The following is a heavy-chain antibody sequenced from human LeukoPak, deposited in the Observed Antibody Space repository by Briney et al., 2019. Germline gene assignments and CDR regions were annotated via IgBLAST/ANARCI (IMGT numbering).Heavy chain of an antibody. J-gene: IGHJ5*02. V-gene: IGHV1-69*02. CDR3: ARTYYYDSSGYYNWFDP. D-gene: IGHD3-22*01. Sequence: SVKVSCKASGYTFTGSYIYWVRQAPGQGLEWMGRIIPILGIANYAQKFQGRVTITADKSTSTAYMELSSLRSEDTAVYYCARTYYYDSSGYYNWFDPWGQGTLVTVSS. CDR1: GYTFTGSY. CDR2: IIPILGIA.